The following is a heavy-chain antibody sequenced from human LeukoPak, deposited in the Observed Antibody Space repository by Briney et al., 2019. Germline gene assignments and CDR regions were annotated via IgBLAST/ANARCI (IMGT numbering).Heavy chain of an antibody. V-gene: IGHV3-30*18. CDR3: AKDSSSSWYYFDY. J-gene: IGHJ4*02. Sequence: PGGSLRLSCAASGFTFSSYGMHWVRQAPGKGLEWVAVISYDGSNKYYADSVKGRFTISRDNSKNTLYLQMNSLRAEDTAVYYCAKDSSSSWYYFDYWAREPWSPSPQ. CDR2: ISYDGSNK. CDR1: GFTFSSYG. D-gene: IGHD6-13*01.